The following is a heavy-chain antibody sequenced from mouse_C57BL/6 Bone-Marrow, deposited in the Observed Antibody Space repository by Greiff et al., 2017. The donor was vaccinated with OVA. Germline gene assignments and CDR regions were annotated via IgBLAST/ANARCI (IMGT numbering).Heavy chain of an antibody. CDR3: ARSRRGDFDV. CDR1: GFTFTDYY. Sequence: EVHLVESGGGLVQPGGSLSLSCAASGFTFTDYYMSWVRQPPGKALEWLGFIRNKANGYTTEYSASVKGRFTISRDNSQSILYLQMNALRAEDSATYYCARSRRGDFDVWGTGTTVTVSS. V-gene: IGHV7-3*01. J-gene: IGHJ1*03. CDR2: IRNKANGYTT.